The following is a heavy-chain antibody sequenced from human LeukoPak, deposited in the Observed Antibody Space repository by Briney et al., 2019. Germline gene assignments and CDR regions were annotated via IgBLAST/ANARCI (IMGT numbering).Heavy chain of an antibody. CDR1: GGTFSSYA. CDR3: AITRDIVVVVAAPNFQH. V-gene: IGHV1-69*05. Sequence: SVEVSCKASGGTFSSYAISWVRQAPGQGLEWMGRIIPIFGTANYAQKFQGRVTITTDESTSTAYMELSSLRSEDTAVYYCAITRDIVVVVAAPNFQHWGQGTLVTVSS. J-gene: IGHJ1*01. D-gene: IGHD2-15*01. CDR2: IIPIFGTA.